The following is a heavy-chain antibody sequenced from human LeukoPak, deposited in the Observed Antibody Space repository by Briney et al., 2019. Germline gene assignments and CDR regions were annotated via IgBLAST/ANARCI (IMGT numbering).Heavy chain of an antibody. CDR2: INPSGGST. CDR3: AKQLGYCSDGSCYFPY. D-gene: IGHD2-15*01. J-gene: IGHJ4*02. V-gene: IGHV1-46*01. Sequence: ASVKVSCKASGYTFTSYYMHWVRQAPGQGLEWRGIINPSGGSTSYAQKFQGRVTMTRDTSTSTVYMELSSLRSEDTAVYYCAKQLGYCSDGSCYFPYWGQGTLVTVSS. CDR1: GYTFTSYY.